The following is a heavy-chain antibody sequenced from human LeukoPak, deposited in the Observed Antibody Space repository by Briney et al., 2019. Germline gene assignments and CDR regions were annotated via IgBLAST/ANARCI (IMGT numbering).Heavy chain of an antibody. J-gene: IGHJ3*02. CDR2: INHSGST. CDR1: GGSFSGYY. D-gene: IGHD1-26*01. Sequence: PSETLSLTCAVYGGSFSGYYWSWIRQPPGKGLEWIGEINHSGSTNYNPSLKSRVTISVDTSKNQFSLKLSSVTAADTAVYYCARFSSETDAFDIWGQGTMVTVSS. V-gene: IGHV4-34*01. CDR3: ARFSSETDAFDI.